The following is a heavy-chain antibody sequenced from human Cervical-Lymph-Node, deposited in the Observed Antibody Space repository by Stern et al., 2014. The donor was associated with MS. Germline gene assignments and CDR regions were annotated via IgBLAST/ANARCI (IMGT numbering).Heavy chain of an antibody. CDR1: GYTFTSNQ. J-gene: IGHJ4*02. D-gene: IGHD1-26*01. CDR2: LSPVGGRT. Sequence: EQLLESGSEVKKPGASVKISCKASGYTFTSNQINWVRQAPGQGLEWMGILSPVGGRTTYAQKFQGRVSMTRDTSTKTVYMELSSLTSEDTAVYYCARESGSYYDYFDSWGQGTLITVSS. CDR3: ARESGSYYDYFDS. V-gene: IGHV1-46*01.